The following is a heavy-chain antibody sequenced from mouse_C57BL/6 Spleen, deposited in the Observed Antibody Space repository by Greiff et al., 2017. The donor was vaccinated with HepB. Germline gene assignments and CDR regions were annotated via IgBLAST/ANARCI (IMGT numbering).Heavy chain of an antibody. CDR2: IYPGDGDT. Sequence: VQLVESGPELVKPGASVKISCKASGYSFSSSWMNWVKQRPGKGLEWIGRIYPGDGDTNYNGKFKGKATLTADKSSSTAYMQLSSLTSEDSAVYFCARTLLYYGSSYYYFDYWGQGTTLTVSS. CDR3: ARTLLYYGSSYYYFDY. V-gene: IGHV1-82*01. J-gene: IGHJ2*01. D-gene: IGHD1-1*01. CDR1: GYSFSSSW.